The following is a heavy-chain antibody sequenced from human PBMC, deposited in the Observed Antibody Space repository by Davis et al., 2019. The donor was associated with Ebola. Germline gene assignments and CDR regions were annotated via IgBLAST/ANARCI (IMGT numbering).Heavy chain of an antibody. CDR1: GFTFSSYW. CDR3: ARVASDESPYFDY. J-gene: IGHJ4*02. CDR2: INSDGSST. V-gene: IGHV3-74*01. Sequence: HTGGSLRLSCVASGFTFSSYWMSWVRQAPGKGLVWVSRINSDGSSTSYADSVKGRFTISRDNAKNTLYLQMNSLRAEDTAVYYCARVASDESPYFDYWGQGTLVTVSS.